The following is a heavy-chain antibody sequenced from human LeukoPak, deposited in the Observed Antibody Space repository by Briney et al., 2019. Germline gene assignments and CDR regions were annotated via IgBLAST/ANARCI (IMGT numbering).Heavy chain of an antibody. D-gene: IGHD5-12*01. Sequence: QPGRSLRLSCAASGFTFSSYGMHWVRKAPGKGLEWVAVISYDGSNKYYADSVNDRSTISRDNSKTTLYLQMNSLRAEGTAVYYCAKSATKYSGYDESYFDYWGQGTLVTVSS. CDR1: GFTFSSYG. V-gene: IGHV3-30*18. CDR2: ISYDGSNK. CDR3: AKSATKYSGYDESYFDY. J-gene: IGHJ4*02.